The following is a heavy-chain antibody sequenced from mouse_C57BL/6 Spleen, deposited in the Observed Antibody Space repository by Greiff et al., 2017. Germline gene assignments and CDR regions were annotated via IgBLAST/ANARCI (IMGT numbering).Heavy chain of an antibody. J-gene: IGHJ4*01. CDR1: GYTFTDYY. D-gene: IGHD1-1*01. Sequence: QVQLKQSGAELVRPGASVKLSCKASGYTFTDYYINWVKQRPGQGLEWIARIYPGSGNTYYNEKFKGKATLTAEKSSSTAYMQLSSLTSEDSAVYFCARDAYVGAMDYWGQGTSVTVSS. V-gene: IGHV1-76*01. CDR2: IYPGSGNT. CDR3: ARDAYVGAMDY.